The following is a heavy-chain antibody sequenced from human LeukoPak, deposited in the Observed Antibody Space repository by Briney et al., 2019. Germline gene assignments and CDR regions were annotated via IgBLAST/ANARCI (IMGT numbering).Heavy chain of an antibody. CDR2: IYYSGST. V-gene: IGHV4-39*07. J-gene: IGHJ3*02. CDR3: ARGGVFDSSGYWTDRGAIDI. D-gene: IGHD3-22*01. Sequence: PSETLSLTCTVSGGSISSSSYYWGWIRQPPGKGLEWIGSIYYSGSTYYNPSLKSRVTISVDTSKNQFSLKLSSVTAADTAVYYCARGGVFDSSGYWTDRGAIDIWGQGTMVTVSS. CDR1: GGSISSSSYY.